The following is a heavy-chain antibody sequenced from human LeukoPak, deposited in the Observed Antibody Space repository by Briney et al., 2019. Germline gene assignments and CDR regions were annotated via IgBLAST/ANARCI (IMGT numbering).Heavy chain of an antibody. CDR2: IYYSGST. V-gene: IGHV4-59*01. J-gene: IGHJ5*02. CDR1: GGSISSYY. Sequence: SETLSLTCTVSGGSISSYYWSWIRQPPGKGLEWIGYIYYSGSTNYNPSLKSRVTISVDTSKNQFSLKLSSVTAADTAVYYCARRWLLGQNWFDPWGQGTLVTVSS. D-gene: IGHD2-15*01. CDR3: ARRWLLGQNWFDP.